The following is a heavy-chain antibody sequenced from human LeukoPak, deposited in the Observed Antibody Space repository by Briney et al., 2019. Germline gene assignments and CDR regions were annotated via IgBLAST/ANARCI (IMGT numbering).Heavy chain of an antibody. CDR1: GGSISSSSYY. V-gene: IGHV4-39*01. CDR2: IYYSGST. J-gene: IGHJ6*02. CDR3: ARADIVVVPAAMFLYYYGMDV. Sequence: SGTLSLTCTVSGGSISSSSYYWGWIRQPPGKGLEWIGSIYYSGSTYYNPSLKSRVTISVDTSKNQFSLKLSSVTAADTAVYYCARADIVVVPAAMFLYYYGMDVWGQGTTVTVSS. D-gene: IGHD2-2*01.